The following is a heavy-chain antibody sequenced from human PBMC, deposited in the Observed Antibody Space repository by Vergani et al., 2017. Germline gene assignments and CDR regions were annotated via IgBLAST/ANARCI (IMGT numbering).Heavy chain of an antibody. Sequence: VHLVESGGGVVQPGRSLTLSCVASGFSFRGHGMHWVRQAPGKGLEWVAFIGSSGPYINYADSVKGRFIISRDNTNNSLFLQVRSLRAEDAAVYYCARDCTSGGCPDNYGMDVWGQGATVTVSS. CDR2: IGSSGPYI. V-gene: IGHV3-21*06. CDR3: ARDCTSGGCPDNYGMDV. J-gene: IGHJ6*02. D-gene: IGHD2-8*01. CDR1: GFSFRGHG.